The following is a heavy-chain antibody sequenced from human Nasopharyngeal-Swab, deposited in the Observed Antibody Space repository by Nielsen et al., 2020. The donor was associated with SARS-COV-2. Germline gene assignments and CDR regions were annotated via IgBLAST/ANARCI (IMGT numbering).Heavy chain of an antibody. CDR3: AISAYSSSWYYYYYYGMDV. CDR2: ISSSGSTI. J-gene: IGHJ6*02. CDR1: GFTFSDYY. D-gene: IGHD6-13*01. V-gene: IGHV3-11*01. Sequence: GESLKISCAASGFTFSDYYMSWIRQAPGKGLEWVSYISSSGSTIYYADSVKGRFTISRDNSKNTLYLQMNSLRAEDTAVYYCAISAYSSSWYYYYYYGMDVWGQGTTVTVSS.